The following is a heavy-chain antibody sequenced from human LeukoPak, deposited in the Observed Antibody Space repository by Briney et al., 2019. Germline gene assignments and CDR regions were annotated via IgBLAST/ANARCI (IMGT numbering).Heavy chain of an antibody. D-gene: IGHD3-22*01. V-gene: IGHV3-33*01. Sequence: PGGSLRLSCAASGVAFDSHGMHWVRQAPGKGLEWVAVIWYDGSNKDYADSVKGRFTISRDNSKNTLYLQMNSLRAEDTAVYYCARARNNYDSSGFSALDYWGQGTLVTVSP. CDR2: IWYDGSNK. CDR1: GVAFDSHG. J-gene: IGHJ4*02. CDR3: ARARNNYDSSGFSALDY.